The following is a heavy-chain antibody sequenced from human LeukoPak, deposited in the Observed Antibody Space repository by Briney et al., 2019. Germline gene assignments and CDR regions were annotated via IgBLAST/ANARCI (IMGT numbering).Heavy chain of an antibody. CDR2: ISGDTTTI. D-gene: IGHD3-22*01. J-gene: IGHJ4*02. CDR3: ARGGGYDSSGYYYSRPFDY. V-gene: IGHV3-48*01. CDR1: GFTLKSYS. Sequence: PGGSLRLSCAASGFTLKSYSMNWVRQAPGKGLEWVSYISGDTTTIFYAESLKSRFSISRDNAKNSLYLQMNILRAEDTAVYYCARGGGYDSSGYYYSRPFDYWGQGTLVTVSS.